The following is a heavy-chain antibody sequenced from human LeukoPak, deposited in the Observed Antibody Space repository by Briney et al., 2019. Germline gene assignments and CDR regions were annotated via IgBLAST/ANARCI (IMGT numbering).Heavy chain of an antibody. Sequence: SETLSLTCAVYGGSFSGYYWSWIRQPPRKGLEWIGEINHSGSTNYNPSLKSRVTISVDTSKNQFSLKLSSVTAADTAVYYCARGNRDIYDFWSGYYKTKPNWFDPWGQGTLVTVSS. CDR2: INHSGST. CDR3: ARGNRDIYDFWSGYYKTKPNWFDP. CDR1: GGSFSGYY. J-gene: IGHJ5*02. V-gene: IGHV4-34*01. D-gene: IGHD3-3*01.